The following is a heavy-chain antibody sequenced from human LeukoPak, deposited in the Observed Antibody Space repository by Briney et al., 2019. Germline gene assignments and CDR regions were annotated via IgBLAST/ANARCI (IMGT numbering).Heavy chain of an antibody. J-gene: IGHJ4*02. CDR3: AREIGSAARGR. D-gene: IGHD6-13*01. CDR2: IKEDGSEK. V-gene: IGHV3-7*05. Sequence: GGSLRLSCATSGFTFDSHWMSWVRQAPGKGLEWVANIKEDGSEKDYVDSVKGRFTISRDNAKNSVYLQMNSLRAEDTAVYYCAREIGSAARGRWGQGTLVTVSS. CDR1: GFTFDSHW.